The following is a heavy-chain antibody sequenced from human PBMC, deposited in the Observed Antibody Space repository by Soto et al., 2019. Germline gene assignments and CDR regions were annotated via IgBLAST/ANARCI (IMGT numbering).Heavy chain of an antibody. J-gene: IGHJ5*02. CDR1: GVSFSSYA. D-gene: IGHD6-19*01. CDR3: ARDMYSSDYFVKWFEP. CDR2: ISHDGINK. Sequence: QVRLVESGGGVVQPGRSLRLSCTASGVSFSSYAMYWFRQPPGKGLEWVAVISHDGINKHYADSVKGRVTVSRDTSNHSLDLQLNSLRGADTAMYYCARDMYSSDYFVKWFEPWGQGTLVTVSS. V-gene: IGHV3-30-3*01.